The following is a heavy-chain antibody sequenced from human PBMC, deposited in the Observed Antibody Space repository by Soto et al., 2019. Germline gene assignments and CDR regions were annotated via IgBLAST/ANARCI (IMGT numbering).Heavy chain of an antibody. CDR2: VNPNSGGT. D-gene: IGHD6-13*01. CDR1: GYTFTGYY. CDR3: AREYSSRNGYYYYYGMDV. J-gene: IGHJ6*02. V-gene: IGHV1-2*04. Sequence: WASVKVSCKASGYTFTGYYMHWVRQAPGQGLEWMGWVNPNSGGTNYAQKFQGWVTMTRDTSISTAYMELSRLRSDDTAVYYCAREYSSRNGYYYYYGMDVWGQGTTVTVSS.